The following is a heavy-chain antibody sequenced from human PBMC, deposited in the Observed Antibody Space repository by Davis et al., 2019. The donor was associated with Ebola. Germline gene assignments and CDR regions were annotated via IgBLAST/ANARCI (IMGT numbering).Heavy chain of an antibody. Sequence: PSETLSLTCTVSGGSISRGGSYWTWIRQHPGKGREWIGYIYYSGSTYYQPSLKSRVTISLDTSKNQFSLNLYSVTAADTAVYYCARDISTTISAFDIWGQGTMVTVSS. D-gene: IGHD2/OR15-2a*01. CDR1: GGSISRGGSY. CDR2: IYYSGST. CDR3: ARDISTTISAFDI. J-gene: IGHJ3*02. V-gene: IGHV4-31*03.